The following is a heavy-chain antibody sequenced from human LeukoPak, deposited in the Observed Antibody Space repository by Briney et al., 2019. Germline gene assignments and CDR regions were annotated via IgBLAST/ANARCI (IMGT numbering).Heavy chain of an antibody. J-gene: IGHJ4*02. Sequence: GESLKISCQGSGYIFNSYLIAWVRQLAGKGLEWMGISYPGDSDTRYSPSFRGQITISADKSINTAYLRWSSLKASDTAMYYCARAYYCGGGSCKLEYWGQGTLVTVSS. CDR2: SYPGDSDT. CDR1: GYIFNSYL. D-gene: IGHD2-15*01. CDR3: ARAYYCGGGSCKLEY. V-gene: IGHV5-51*01.